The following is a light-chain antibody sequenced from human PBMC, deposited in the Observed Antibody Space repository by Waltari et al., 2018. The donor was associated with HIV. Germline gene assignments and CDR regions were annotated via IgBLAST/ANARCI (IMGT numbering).Light chain of an antibody. CDR3: GAWDSSLSAVV. V-gene: IGLV1-51*01. CDR2: DKQ. Sequence: QSVLTQPPSVSAAPGQMVTISCSGSSSNIGNNYVSWYQQLPGTAPKLLIYDKQKRPSGIPDRVSGSKSGTSATLGITGLQTGDEADYYCGAWDSSLSAVVFGGGTKLIVL. J-gene: IGLJ2*01. CDR1: SSNIGNNY.